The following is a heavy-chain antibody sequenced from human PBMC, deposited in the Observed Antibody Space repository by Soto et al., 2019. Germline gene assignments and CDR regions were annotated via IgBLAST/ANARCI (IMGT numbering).Heavy chain of an antibody. J-gene: IGHJ4*02. D-gene: IGHD3-9*01. V-gene: IGHV3-33*01. CDR1: GFTFSSYG. CDR3: ARVEYEYDILTGYYSYYFDY. Sequence: QVQLVESGGGVVQPGRSLRLSCAASGFTFSSYGMHWVRQAPGKGLEWVAVIWYDGSNKYYADSVKGRFTISRDNSKNTLYLQMNSLRAEDTAVYYCARVEYEYDILTGYYSYYFDYWGQGTLVTVSS. CDR2: IWYDGSNK.